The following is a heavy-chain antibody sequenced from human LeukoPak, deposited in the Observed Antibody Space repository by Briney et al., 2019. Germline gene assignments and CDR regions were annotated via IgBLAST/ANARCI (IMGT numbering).Heavy chain of an antibody. J-gene: IGHJ4*02. CDR1: GGTFSSYA. V-gene: IGHV1-69*04. Sequence: SVKVSCKASGGTFSSYAISWVRQAPGQGLEWMGRIIPILGIANYAQKFQGRVTNTADKSTSTAYMELSSLRSEDTAVYYCATHSTTVTTPDYWGQGTLVTVSS. CDR3: ATHSTTVTTPDY. CDR2: IIPILGIA. D-gene: IGHD4-17*01.